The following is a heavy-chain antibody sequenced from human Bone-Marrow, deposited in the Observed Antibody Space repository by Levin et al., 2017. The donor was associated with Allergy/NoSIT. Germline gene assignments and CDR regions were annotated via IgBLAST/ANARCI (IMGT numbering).Heavy chain of an antibody. J-gene: IGHJ4*02. D-gene: IGHD1/OR15-1a*01. Sequence: SETLSLTRTVSGDSIGDFYWSWIRQPPGKGLEWIGFIYNTGSTNYNPSLKSRVTISADASKNQFSLKLTSMTAADTAVYYCARRNNIGYFDYWGQGSLVTVSS. CDR1: GDSIGDFY. CDR3: ARRNNIGYFDY. V-gene: IGHV4-59*08. CDR2: IYNTGST.